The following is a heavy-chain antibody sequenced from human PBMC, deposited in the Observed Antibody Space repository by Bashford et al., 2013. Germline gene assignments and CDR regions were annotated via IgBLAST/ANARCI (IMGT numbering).Heavy chain of an antibody. CDR1: GGSFSGYY. J-gene: IGHJ5*02. CDR3: ARDNGSGSYTKWFDP. Sequence: SETLSLTCAVYGGSFSGYYWSWIRQPPGKGLEWIGTIYSSGSTNYNPSLKSRLTMSVDTSKNQFSLQLSSVTAADTAVYYCARDNGSGSYTKWFDPWGQGTLVTVSS. V-gene: IGHV4-59*12. CDR2: IYSSGST. D-gene: IGHD3-10*01.